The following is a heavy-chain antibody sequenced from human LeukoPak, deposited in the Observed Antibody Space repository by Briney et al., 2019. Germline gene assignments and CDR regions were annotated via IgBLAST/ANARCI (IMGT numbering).Heavy chain of an antibody. CDR2: IYYSGST. J-gene: IGHJ6*03. D-gene: IGHD3-10*01. Sequence: SETLSLTCTVSGGSISSYYWSWIRQPPGKGLEWIGYIYYSGSTNYNPSLKSRVTISVDTSKNQFSLKLSSVTAADTAVYYCARGFGYDYYYYMDVWGKGTTVTISS. V-gene: IGHV4-59*01. CDR3: ARGFGYDYYYYMDV. CDR1: GGSISSYY.